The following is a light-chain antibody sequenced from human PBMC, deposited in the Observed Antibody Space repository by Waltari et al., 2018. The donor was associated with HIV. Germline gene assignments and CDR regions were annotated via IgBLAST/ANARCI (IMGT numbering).Light chain of an antibody. CDR1: SSDVGRYNI. J-gene: IGLJ2*01. V-gene: IGLV2-14*03. CDR3: SSYASSRTVV. CDR2: DVS. Sequence: QSPLTQPASVSGSPGQSIILSCTGSSSDVGRYNIVSWYQHHPGKAPKLIIYDVSKRPSGVSNRFSGSKSGTTASLTISGLQAEDEADYYCSSYASSRTVVFGGGTKLTVL.